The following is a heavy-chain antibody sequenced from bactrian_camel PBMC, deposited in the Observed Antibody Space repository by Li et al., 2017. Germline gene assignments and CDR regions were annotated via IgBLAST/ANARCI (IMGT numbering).Heavy chain of an antibody. CDR1: GATQDIGC. CDR2: IHTTLGVT. J-gene: IGHJ6*01. D-gene: IGHD2*01. Sequence: HVQLVESGGESVQAGGSLRLSCVASGATQDIGCMGWFRQVPGLEREGVATIHTTLGVTSYADSVKGRFSISIDSAKNTVYLQMNSLKPEDTAMYYCAARGPYCYTKLSVADFTYWGQGTQVTVS. CDR3: AARGPYCYTKLSVADFTY. V-gene: IGHV3S63*01.